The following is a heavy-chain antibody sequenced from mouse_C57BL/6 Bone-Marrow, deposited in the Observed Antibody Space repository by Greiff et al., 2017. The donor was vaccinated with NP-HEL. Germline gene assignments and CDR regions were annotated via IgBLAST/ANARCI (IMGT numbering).Heavy chain of an antibody. CDR1: GYTFTSYW. J-gene: IGHJ3*01. Sequence: QVQLQQSGAELVKPGASVKLSCKASGYTFTSYWMHWVKQRPGQGLEWIGMIHPNSGSTNYNEKFKSKATLTVDKSSSPAYMQLSSLTSEDSAVYYCAREGYDGYCPFAYWGQGTLVTVSA. CDR3: AREGYDGYCPFAY. D-gene: IGHD2-3*01. CDR2: IHPNSGST. V-gene: IGHV1-64*01.